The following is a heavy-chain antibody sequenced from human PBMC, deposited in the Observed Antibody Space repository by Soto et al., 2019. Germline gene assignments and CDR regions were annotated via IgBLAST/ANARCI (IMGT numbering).Heavy chain of an antibody. J-gene: IGHJ5*02. CDR3: ARAEVDMPTP. Sequence: GGSLRLSCAASGFTFSSYAMIWVRQAPGKGLEFVSVIWTNGGTLYADSVKGRFILSRDNSMNTVYLQMNSLRVEDTAVYYCARAEVDMPTPWGQGTLVTVSS. D-gene: IGHD2-15*01. CDR1: GFTFSSYA. CDR2: IWTNGGT. V-gene: IGHV3-66*01.